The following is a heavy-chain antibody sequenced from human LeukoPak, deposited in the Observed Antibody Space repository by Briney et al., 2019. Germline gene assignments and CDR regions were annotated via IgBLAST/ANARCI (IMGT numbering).Heavy chain of an antibody. D-gene: IGHD6-19*01. Sequence: TSETLSLTCAVYGGSFSGYYWSWIRQPPGKGLEWIGSIYYSGSTYYNPSLKSRVTISVDTSKNQFSLKLSSVTAADTAVYYCARHSSGWYYFDYWGQGTLVTVSS. V-gene: IGHV4-34*01. CDR3: ARHSSGWYYFDY. J-gene: IGHJ4*02. CDR2: IYYSGST. CDR1: GGSFSGYY.